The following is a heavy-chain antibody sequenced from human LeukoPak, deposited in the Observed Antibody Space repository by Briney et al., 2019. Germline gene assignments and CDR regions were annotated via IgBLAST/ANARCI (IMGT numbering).Heavy chain of an antibody. CDR2: ISWNSGSI. CDR3: VSFYETY. V-gene: IGHV3-9*01. J-gene: IGHJ4*02. CDR1: GFTFDDYA. D-gene: IGHD2/OR15-2a*01. Sequence: GGSLRLSCAASGFTFDDYAMHWVRQAPGKGLEWASGISWNSGSIGYADSVKGRFTISRDNAKNSLYLQMNSLRAEDTAVYYCVSFYETYWGRGTLVTVSS.